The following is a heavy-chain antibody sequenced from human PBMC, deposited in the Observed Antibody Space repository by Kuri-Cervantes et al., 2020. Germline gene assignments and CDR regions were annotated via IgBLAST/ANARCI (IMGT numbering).Heavy chain of an antibody. CDR3: ARDLSADY. Sequence: SVKVSCKASGGTFSSYTISWVRQAPGQGLEWMGGIIPIFGTANYAQKFQGRVTITTDTSTSTAYMELRSLRSDDTAVYYCARDLSADYWGQGTLVTVSS. V-gene: IGHV1-69*05. CDR1: GGTFSSYT. CDR2: IIPIFGTA. J-gene: IGHJ4*02.